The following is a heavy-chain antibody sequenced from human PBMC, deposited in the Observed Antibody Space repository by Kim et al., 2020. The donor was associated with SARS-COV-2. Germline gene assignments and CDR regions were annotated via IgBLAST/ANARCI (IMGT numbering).Heavy chain of an antibody. CDR3: ARDYCSGGSCYPLIRGMDV. Sequence: GSLRLSCAASGFTFSSYGMHWVRQAPGKGLEWVAVIWYDGSNKYYADSVKGRFTISRDNSKNTLYLQMNSLRAEDTAVYYCARDYCSGGSCYPLIRGMDVWGQGTTVTVSS. V-gene: IGHV3-33*01. J-gene: IGHJ6*02. CDR1: GFTFSSYG. D-gene: IGHD2-15*01. CDR2: IWYDGSNK.